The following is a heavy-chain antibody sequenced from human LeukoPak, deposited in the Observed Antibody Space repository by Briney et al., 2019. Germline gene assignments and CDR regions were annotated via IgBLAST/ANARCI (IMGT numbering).Heavy chain of an antibody. CDR2: VSYDGSDK. V-gene: IGHV3-30*04. J-gene: IGHJ4*02. CDR3: ARGSLTEADY. CDR1: GFILGGYA. Sequence: PGGSLRLSCEASGFILGGYAVHWVRQAPGKGLEWVAVVSYDGSDKYYADSVKGRFTISRDNSKNTLYLQMNSLRAEGTAVYYCARGSLTEADYWGQGTLVTVSS. D-gene: IGHD1-14*01.